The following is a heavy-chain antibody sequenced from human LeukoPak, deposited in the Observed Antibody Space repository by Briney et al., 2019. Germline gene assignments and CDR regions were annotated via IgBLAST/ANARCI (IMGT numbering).Heavy chain of an antibody. CDR1: GFTFSSYG. CDR3: ASCSDNNWFDYLNY. V-gene: IGHV3-48*01. Sequence: PGGSLRLSCAASGFTFSSYGMHWVRQAPGKGLEWVSYISSSGSTIYYADSVKCRFTISRDKAKNSLYLQMNSLRAEDTAVYYCASCSDNNWFDYLNYWGQGTLVTVSS. D-gene: IGHD1-20*01. CDR2: ISSSGSTI. J-gene: IGHJ4*02.